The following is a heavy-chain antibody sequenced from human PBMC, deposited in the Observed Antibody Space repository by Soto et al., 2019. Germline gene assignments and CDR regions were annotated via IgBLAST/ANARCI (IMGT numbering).Heavy chain of an antibody. CDR3: ARDRDLYYYDSRDYYFPRVGPYGMDV. CDR2: ISGSGDNT. D-gene: IGHD3-22*01. Sequence: GGSLRLSCAASGGPASGGTFSGSALSWVRQAPGKGLEWVSFISGSGDNTYYADSVKGRFTISRDNAKTTLFLQVSSLRAEDTAVYYCARDRDLYYYDSRDYYFPRVGPYGMDVWGQGTTVTVSS. V-gene: IGHV3-23*01. CDR1: GGTFSGSA. J-gene: IGHJ6*02.